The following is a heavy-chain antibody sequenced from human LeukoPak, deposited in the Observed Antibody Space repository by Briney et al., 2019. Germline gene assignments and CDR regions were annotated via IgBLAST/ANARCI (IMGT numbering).Heavy chain of an antibody. CDR2: INPTGGST. CDR3: ARGGKLYYYDSSDYYPFDY. V-gene: IGHV1-46*01. CDR1: GYTFTSYY. Sequence: GASVKFSCKASGYTFTSYYIHWVRQAPGQGLEWMGIINPTGGSTSYAQKFQGRVTMTRDTSTSTVYMELSSLRSEDTAVYYCARGGKLYYYDSSDYYPFDYWGQGTLVTVSS. J-gene: IGHJ4*02. D-gene: IGHD3-22*01.